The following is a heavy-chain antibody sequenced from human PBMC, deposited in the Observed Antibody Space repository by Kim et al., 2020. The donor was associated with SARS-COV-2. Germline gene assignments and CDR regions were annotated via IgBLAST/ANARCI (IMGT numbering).Heavy chain of an antibody. V-gene: IGHV3-11*05. CDR1: GFTFSDYY. CDR3: ARDNLYCSSTSCQYYYYGMDV. D-gene: IGHD2-2*01. Sequence: GSLRLSCAASGFTFSDYYMSWIRQAPGKGLEWVSYISSSSSYTNYADSVKGRFTISRDNAKNSLYLQMNSLRAEDTAVYYCARDNLYCSSTSCQYYYYGMDVWGQGTTVTVSS. CDR2: ISSSSSYT. J-gene: IGHJ6*02.